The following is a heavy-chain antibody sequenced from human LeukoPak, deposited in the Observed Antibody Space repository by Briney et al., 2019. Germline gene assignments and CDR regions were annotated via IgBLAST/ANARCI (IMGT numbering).Heavy chain of an antibody. CDR1: GYTFTSYG. D-gene: IGHD6-19*01. V-gene: IGHV1-18*01. J-gene: IGHJ4*02. CDR2: ISAYNGNT. CDR3: ARDLGPRAGWYTDY. Sequence: ASVKVSCKASGYTFTSYGISWVRQAPGQGLEWKVWISAYNGNTNYAQKLQGRVTMTTDTSTSTAYMELRSLRSDDTAVYYCARDLGPRAGWYTDYWGQGTLVTVSS.